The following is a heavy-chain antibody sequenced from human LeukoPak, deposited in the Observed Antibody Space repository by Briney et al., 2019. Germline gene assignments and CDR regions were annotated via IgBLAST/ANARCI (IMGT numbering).Heavy chain of an antibody. CDR2: INHSGST. CDR1: GGSFSGYY. Sequence: SETLPLTCAVYGGSFSGYYWSWIRQPPGKGLEWIGEINHSGSTNYNPSLKSRVTISVDTSKNQFSLKLSSVTAADTAVYYCAREYSGSQDGFDIWGQGTMVTVSS. CDR3: AREYSGSQDGFDI. J-gene: IGHJ3*02. D-gene: IGHD1-26*01. V-gene: IGHV4-34*01.